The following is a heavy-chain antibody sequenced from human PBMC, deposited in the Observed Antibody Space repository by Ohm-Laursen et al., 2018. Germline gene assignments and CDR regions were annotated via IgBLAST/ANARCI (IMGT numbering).Heavy chain of an antibody. CDR3: AKMGGAYCDFPYGMDV. V-gene: IGHV3-23*01. CDR2: ISGSGGST. D-gene: IGHD3-3*01. J-gene: IGHJ6*02. Sequence: SLRLSCAASGLTFSSYAMSWVRQAPGKGLEWVSAISGSGGSTYYADSVKGRFTISRDNSKNTLYLQMNSLRAEDTAVYYCAKMGGAYCDFPYGMDVWGQGTTVTVSS. CDR1: GLTFSSYA.